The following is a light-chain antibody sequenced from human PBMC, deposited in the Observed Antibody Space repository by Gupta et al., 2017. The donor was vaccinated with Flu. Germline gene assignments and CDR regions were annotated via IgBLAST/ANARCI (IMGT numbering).Light chain of an antibody. V-gene: IGLV3-1*01. J-gene: IGLJ1*01. Sequence: QGQTASITWSGDKLGDKFAAWYQQQPGQSPVLVIDRDAKRRSGIPAGCFGSNSGNTATLITSGTQPMDEADDYCQEWDSNTAYVFGTGTKVSVL. CDR3: QEWDSNTAYV. CDR2: RDA. CDR1: KLGDKF.